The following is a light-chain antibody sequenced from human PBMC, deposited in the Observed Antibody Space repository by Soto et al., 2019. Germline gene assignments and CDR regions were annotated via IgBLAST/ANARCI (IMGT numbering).Light chain of an antibody. CDR1: SSDVGGYNY. Sequence: QSALTQPASVSGAPGQSITISCTGTSSDVGGYNYVSWYQQHPDKAPKLMIYDVSNRPSGVSNRFSGSKSGDTASLTISVLEGEDEGDYYCSSYTSSGTIFGGGTKLTVL. V-gene: IGLV2-14*01. CDR2: DVS. CDR3: SSYTSSGTI. J-gene: IGLJ2*01.